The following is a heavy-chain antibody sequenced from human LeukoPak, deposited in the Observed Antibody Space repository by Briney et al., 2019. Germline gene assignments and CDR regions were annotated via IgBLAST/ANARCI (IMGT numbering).Heavy chain of an antibody. Sequence: SVKVSCKASGGTFSSYAISWVRQAPGQGLEWMGGIIPIFGTASYAQKFQGRVTITRNTSISTAYMELSSLRSEDTAVYYCARGLHYACSGGSCPDDYWGQGTLVTVSS. D-gene: IGHD2-15*01. J-gene: IGHJ4*02. CDR1: GGTFSSYA. CDR3: ARGLHYACSGGSCPDDY. V-gene: IGHV1-69*05. CDR2: IIPIFGTA.